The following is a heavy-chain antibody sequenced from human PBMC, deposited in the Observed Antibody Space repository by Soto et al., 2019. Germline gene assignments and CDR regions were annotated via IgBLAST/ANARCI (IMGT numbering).Heavy chain of an antibody. J-gene: IGHJ6*02. Sequence: ASVKVSCKASGYTFTRSGISWVRQAPGQGLEWMGWISTYNGDTNYAQTFQGRVTMTTDTSTSTVHMEVRSLRSDDTAVYYCAREGVAPYYYSSMDVWGQGTPVTVSS. V-gene: IGHV1-18*01. CDR3: AREGVAPYYYSSMDV. CDR1: GYTFTRSG. CDR2: ISTYNGDT. D-gene: IGHD5-12*01.